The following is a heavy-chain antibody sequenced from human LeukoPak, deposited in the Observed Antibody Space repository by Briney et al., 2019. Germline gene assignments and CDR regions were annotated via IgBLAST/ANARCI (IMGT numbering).Heavy chain of an antibody. CDR2: IDPSDSYT. D-gene: IGHD6-13*01. Sequence: GESLRISCKGSGYSFTSYWISWVRQMPGKGLEWMGRIDPSDSYTNYSPSFQGHVTISADKSISTACLQWSSLKASDTAMYYCARHDYGSSWPFDYWGQGTLVTVSS. CDR1: GYSFTSYW. V-gene: IGHV5-10-1*01. J-gene: IGHJ4*02. CDR3: ARHDYGSSWPFDY.